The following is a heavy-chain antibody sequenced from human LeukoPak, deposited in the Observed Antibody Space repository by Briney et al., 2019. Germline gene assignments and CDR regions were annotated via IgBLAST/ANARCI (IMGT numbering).Heavy chain of an antibody. CDR3: AHTTAASFDY. D-gene: IGHD2-2*01. CDR1: GFSLSTSGVG. J-gene: IGHJ4*02. Sequence: SGPTLVNPTQTLTLTCTFSGFSLSTSGVGVGWIRQPPGKALEWLALIYWDDEKRYSPSLKTRLTITKGTSKKQVVLTMTNMGPVDTATYYCAHTTAASFDYWGQGTQVTVSS. V-gene: IGHV2-5*02. CDR2: IYWDDEK.